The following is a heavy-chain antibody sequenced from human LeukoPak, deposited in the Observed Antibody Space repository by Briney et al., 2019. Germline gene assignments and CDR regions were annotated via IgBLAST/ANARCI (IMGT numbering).Heavy chain of an antibody. CDR1: GFTFSSYS. J-gene: IGHJ3*02. V-gene: IGHV3-48*04. CDR3: AREGELGEAFDI. Sequence: GGSLRLSCAASGFTFSSYSMNWVRQAPGRGLEWVSHIFSSDSTIGYADSVKGRFTISRDNAKNSLYLQMISLRAEDTAAYYCAREGELGEAFDIWGQGTMVTVSS. D-gene: IGHD1-26*01. CDR2: IFSSDSTI.